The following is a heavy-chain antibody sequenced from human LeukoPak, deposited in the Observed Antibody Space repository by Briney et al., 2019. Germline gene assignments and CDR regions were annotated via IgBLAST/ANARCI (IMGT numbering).Heavy chain of an antibody. CDR3: AKDPYRVIVATGNYLDP. V-gene: IGHV3-7*01. CDR1: GFTSGNYW. CDR2: INQDGSEK. D-gene: IGHD2-21*01. J-gene: IGHJ5*02. Sequence: GGSLRLSCGASGFTSGNYWMSWVRQAPGKGPEWVANINQDGSEKYLLDSVKGRFTISRDNSKNTLYLQMDSLRGEDTAVYYCAKDPYRVIVATGNYLDPWGQGTLVTVSS.